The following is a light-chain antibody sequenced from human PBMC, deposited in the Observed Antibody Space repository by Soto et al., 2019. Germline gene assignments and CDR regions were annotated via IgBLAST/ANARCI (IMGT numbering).Light chain of an antibody. Sequence: QSVLTQPPSVSASPGQSVTLSCTGTSSDVGSYDRVSWYQQPPGTAPKLMIYEVSNRPSGVPDRFSGSKSGNTASLTISGLQAEDEADYFCASYTTSSAFVVFGGGTKLTVL. J-gene: IGLJ2*01. CDR3: ASYTTSSAFVV. CDR1: SSDVGSYDR. CDR2: EVS. V-gene: IGLV2-18*02.